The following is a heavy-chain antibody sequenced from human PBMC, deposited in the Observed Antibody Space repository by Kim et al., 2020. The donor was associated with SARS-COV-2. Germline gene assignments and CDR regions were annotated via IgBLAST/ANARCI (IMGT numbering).Heavy chain of an antibody. J-gene: IGHJ6*02. Sequence: SVKVSCKASGGTFSSYAISWVRQAPGQGLEWMGGIIPIFGTANYAQKFQGRVTITADESTSTAYMELSSLRSEDTAVYYCASRLVSPDYYYYYGMDVWGQGTTVTVSS. CDR1: GGTFSSYA. D-gene: IGHD6-6*01. CDR2: IIPIFGTA. V-gene: IGHV1-69*13. CDR3: ASRLVSPDYYYYYGMDV.